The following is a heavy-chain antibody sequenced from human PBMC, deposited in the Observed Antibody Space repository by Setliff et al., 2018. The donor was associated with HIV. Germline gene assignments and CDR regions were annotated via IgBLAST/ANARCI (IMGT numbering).Heavy chain of an antibody. V-gene: IGHV1-3*01. CDR1: GYSFTTYS. J-gene: IGHJ4*02. D-gene: IGHD2-21*02. CDR2: FDPEDGET. CDR3: ASPTAIPH. Sequence: ASVKVSCKASGYSFTTYSLNWVRQVPGQGLEWMGGFDPEDGETIYAQKFQGRVTITRDTSASTAYMELSSLRPEDTAVYYCASPTAIPHWGQGTLVTVSS.